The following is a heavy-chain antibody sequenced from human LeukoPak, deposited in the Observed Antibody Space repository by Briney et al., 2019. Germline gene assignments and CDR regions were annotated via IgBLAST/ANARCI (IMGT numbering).Heavy chain of an antibody. J-gene: IGHJ4*02. CDR3: VRDLVHYYDSSGYYYFDY. V-gene: IGHV1-2*02. CDR1: GYTFTGYY. CDR2: INPNSGGT. D-gene: IGHD3-22*01. Sequence: ASVKVSCKASGYTFTGYYMHWVRQAPGQGLEWMGWINPNSGGTNYAQKFQGRVTMTRDTSISTAYMELSRLRSDDTAVYYCVRDLVHYYDSSGYYYFDYWGQGTLVTVSS.